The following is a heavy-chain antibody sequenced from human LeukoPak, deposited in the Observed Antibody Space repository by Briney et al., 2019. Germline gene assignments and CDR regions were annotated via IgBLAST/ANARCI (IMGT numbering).Heavy chain of an antibody. CDR3: ARDQYYYDSSGNSLFDY. Sequence: SETLSLTCTVSGGSISSGSYYWSWIRQPAGKGLEWIGRIYTSGSTNYNPSLKSRVTMSVDTSKNQFSLKLSSVTAADTAVYYCARDQYYYDSSGNSLFDYWGQGTLVTVSS. CDR2: IYTSGST. D-gene: IGHD3-22*01. CDR1: GGSISSGSYY. J-gene: IGHJ4*02. V-gene: IGHV4-61*02.